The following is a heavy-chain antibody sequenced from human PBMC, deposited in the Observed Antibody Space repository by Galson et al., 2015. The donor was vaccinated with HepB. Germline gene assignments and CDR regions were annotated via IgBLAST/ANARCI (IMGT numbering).Heavy chain of an antibody. Sequence: SLRLSCAASGYTFSSYGMHWVRQAPGKGLEWVAVISYDGSNKYYADSVKGRFTISRDNSKNTLYLQMNSLRAEDTAVHYCAKGRSRGTGTTVYFDYWGQGTLVTVSS. J-gene: IGHJ4*02. CDR2: ISYDGSNK. V-gene: IGHV3-30*18. D-gene: IGHD1-1*01. CDR3: AKGRSRGTGTTVYFDY. CDR1: GYTFSSYG.